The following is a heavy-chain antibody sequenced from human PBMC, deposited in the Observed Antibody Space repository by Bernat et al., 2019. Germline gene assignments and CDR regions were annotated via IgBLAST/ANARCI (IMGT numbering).Heavy chain of an antibody. V-gene: IGHV1-18*04. CDR3: ARDLGAIVVVVAATAPGDY. J-gene: IGHJ4*02. CDR2: ISAYNGNT. CDR1: GYTFTSYG. D-gene: IGHD2-15*01. Sequence: QVQLVQSGAEVKKPGASVKASCKASGYTFTSYGISWVRQAPGQGLEWMGWISAYNGNTNYAQKLQGRVTMTTDTSTSTAYMELRSLRSDDTAVYYCARDLGAIVVVVAATAPGDYWGQGTLVTVSS.